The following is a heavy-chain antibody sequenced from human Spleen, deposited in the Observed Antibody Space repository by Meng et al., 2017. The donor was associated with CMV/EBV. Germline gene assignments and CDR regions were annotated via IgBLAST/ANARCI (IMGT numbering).Heavy chain of an antibody. CDR1: GFTFSRYA. J-gene: IGHJ4*02. CDR3: AKVSRGAAAGKGGYFDY. D-gene: IGHD6-13*01. V-gene: IGHV3-30*04. Sequence: GESLKISCAASGFTFSRYAMHWVRQAPGKGLEWVAVTSFDGSNKYYVDSVKGRFTISRDNSKNTLYLQMNGLRAEDTAIYYCAKVSRGAAAGKGGYFDYWGQGTLVTVSS. CDR2: TSFDGSNK.